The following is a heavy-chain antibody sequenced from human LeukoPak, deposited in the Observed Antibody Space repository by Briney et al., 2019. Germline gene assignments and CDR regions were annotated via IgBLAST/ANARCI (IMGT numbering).Heavy chain of an antibody. CDR2: IYSSGGT. D-gene: IGHD1-26*01. J-gene: IGHJ4*02. Sequence: GGSLRLSCAASGFTFSSYWMSWVRQAPGKGLEWVSVIYSSGGTYYAGSVKGRFTISRDNSKNTVYLQLNSLRAEDTAVFYCARAVIVGATYYFDYWGQGTLVTVSS. CDR3: ARAVIVGATYYFDY. CDR1: GFTFSSYW. V-gene: IGHV3-66*01.